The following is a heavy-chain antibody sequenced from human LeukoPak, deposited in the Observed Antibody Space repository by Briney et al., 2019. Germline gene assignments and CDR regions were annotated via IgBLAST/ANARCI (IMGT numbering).Heavy chain of an antibody. CDR2: LNPSGTT. Sequence: PSETLSLTCTVSGGSISSANYYWTWIRQPAGKGLEWIGRLNPSGTTNYNSSLESRITISLDTSENQFSLKLSSVTAADTALYSCARGRPYGDYFDYWGPGTLVTVSS. CDR3: ARGRPYGDYFDY. J-gene: IGHJ4*02. V-gene: IGHV4-61*02. D-gene: IGHD4-17*01. CDR1: GGSISSANYY.